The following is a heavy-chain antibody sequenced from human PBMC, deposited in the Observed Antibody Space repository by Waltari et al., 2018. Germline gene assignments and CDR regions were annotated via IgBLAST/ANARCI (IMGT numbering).Heavy chain of an antibody. CDR1: GGSISSGGYY. V-gene: IGHV4-31*03. J-gene: IGHJ3*02. Sequence: QVQLQESGPGLVKPSQTLSLTCTVSGGSISSGGYYWSWIRQHPGKGLEWIGYIYYSGSTYYNPSLKSRVTISVDTSKNQFSLKLSSVTAADTAVYYCARDRGVVVVAATPGEDAFDIWGQGTMVTVSS. D-gene: IGHD2-15*01. CDR3: ARDRGVVVVAATPGEDAFDI. CDR2: IYYSGST.